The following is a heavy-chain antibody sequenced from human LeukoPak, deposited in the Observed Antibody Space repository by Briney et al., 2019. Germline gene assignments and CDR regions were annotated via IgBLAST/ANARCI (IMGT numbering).Heavy chain of an antibody. J-gene: IGHJ5*02. D-gene: IGHD1-1*01. CDR2: ISSSSSYI. V-gene: IGHV3-21*04. Sequence: GGSLRLSCAASGFTFSNYGMSWVRQAPGKGLQWVSGISSSSSYIDYADSVKGRFTISRDNAKNSLYLQMNSLRAEDTAVYYCARDRLQLQSWGQGTLVTVSS. CDR3: ARDRLQLQS. CDR1: GFTFSNYG.